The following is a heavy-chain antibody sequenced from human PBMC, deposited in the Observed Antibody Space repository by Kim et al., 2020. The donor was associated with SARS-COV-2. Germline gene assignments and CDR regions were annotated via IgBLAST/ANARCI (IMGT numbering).Heavy chain of an antibody. CDR3: ATGPPISLDWFDP. Sequence: YAPKFPGRVTMTEDTSTDTAYMELGSLRSEDTAVYYCATGPPISLDWFDPWGQGTLVTVSS. D-gene: IGHD2-2*02. V-gene: IGHV1-24*01. J-gene: IGHJ5*02.